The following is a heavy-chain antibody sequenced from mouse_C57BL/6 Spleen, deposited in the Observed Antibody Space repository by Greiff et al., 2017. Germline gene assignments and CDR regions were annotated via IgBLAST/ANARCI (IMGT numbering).Heavy chain of an antibody. CDR3: ARWGEFAC. Sequence: VQLQQSGPELVKPGDSVKISCKASGYSFTGYFMNWVMQSHGKSLEWVGRINPYNGDTFYNQKFKGKATLTVDKSSSTAHMELRSLTSEDSAIYYCARWGEFACWGQGTLVTVAA. V-gene: IGHV1-20*01. CDR1: GYSFTGYF. CDR2: INPYNGDT. J-gene: IGHJ3*01.